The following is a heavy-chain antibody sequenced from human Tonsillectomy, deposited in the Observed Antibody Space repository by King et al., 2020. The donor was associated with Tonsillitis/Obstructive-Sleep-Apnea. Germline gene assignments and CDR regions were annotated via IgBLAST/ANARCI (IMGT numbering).Heavy chain of an antibody. Sequence: QLVQSGPEVKKPGTSVKVSCKASGFTFTSSAVQWVRQARGQSLEWIGWIVVGSGNTNYAQKFQERVTITRDMSTSTAYMVLRSLRSEDTAVYYCAADLEDYDYIWGSYPPRYWGQGTLVTVSS. J-gene: IGHJ4*02. CDR3: AADLEDYDYIWGSYPPRY. V-gene: IGHV1-58*01. CDR1: GFTFTSSA. D-gene: IGHD3-16*02. CDR2: IVVGSGNT.